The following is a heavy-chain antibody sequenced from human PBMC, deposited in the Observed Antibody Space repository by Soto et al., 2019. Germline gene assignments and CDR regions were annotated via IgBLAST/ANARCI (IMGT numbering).Heavy chain of an antibody. CDR1: GFTFSSYA. J-gene: IGHJ5*02. D-gene: IGHD6-19*01. CDR2: INSNGGST. V-gene: IGHV3-64*01. CDR3: ARAQGGAVAGYNWFDP. Sequence: EVQLVESGGGLVQPGGSLRLSCAASGFTFSSYAMHWVRQAPGKGLEYVSAINSNGGSTYYANSVKGRFTISRDNSKNTLYLQMGSLRAEDMAVYYCARAQGGAVAGYNWFDPWGQGTLVTVSS.